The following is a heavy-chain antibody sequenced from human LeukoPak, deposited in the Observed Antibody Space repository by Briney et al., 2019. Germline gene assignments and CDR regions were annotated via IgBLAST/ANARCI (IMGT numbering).Heavy chain of an antibody. J-gene: IGHJ4*02. CDR1: GFTFSSYG. CDR2: ISYDGSNK. CDR3: AKSKSTRVPRGLDY. V-gene: IGHV3-30*18. D-gene: IGHD3-10*01. Sequence: PRESMTLSCAASGFTFSSYGMHWVRQAPGKGMEWEAVISYDGSNKYYADSVKGRFTISRDHSKNTLYLQMNSLRAEDTAVYYCAKSKSTRVPRGLDYWGQGTLVTVFS.